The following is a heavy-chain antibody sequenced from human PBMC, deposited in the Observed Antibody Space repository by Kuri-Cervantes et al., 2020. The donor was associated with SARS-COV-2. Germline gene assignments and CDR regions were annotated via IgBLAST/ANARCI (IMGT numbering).Heavy chain of an antibody. J-gene: IGHJ5*02. CDR3: AREEYCSSTSCYKSSWFDP. D-gene: IGHD2-2*02. CDR1: GGSISSYY. CDR2: IYYSGST. V-gene: IGHV4-59*01. Sequence: SETLSLTCTVSGGSISSYYWSWIRQPPGKGLEWIGYIYYSGSTNYNPSLKSRVTISVDTSKNQFSLKLSSVTAADTAVYYCAREEYCSSTSCYKSSWFDPWGQGTLVTVSS.